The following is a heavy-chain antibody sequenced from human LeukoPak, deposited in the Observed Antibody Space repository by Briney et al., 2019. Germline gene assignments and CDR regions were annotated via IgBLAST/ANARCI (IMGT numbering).Heavy chain of an antibody. V-gene: IGHV1-69*13. CDR3: ARGHGGVVVPWSAFDI. CDR2: IIPIFGTA. D-gene: IGHD2-2*01. CDR1: GYTFTSYA. J-gene: IGHJ3*02. Sequence: GASVKVSCKASGYTFTSYAMHWVRQAPGQRLEWMGGIIPIFGTANYAQKFQGRVTITADESTSTAYMELSSLRSEDTAVYYCARGHGGVVVPWSAFDIWGQGTMVTVSS.